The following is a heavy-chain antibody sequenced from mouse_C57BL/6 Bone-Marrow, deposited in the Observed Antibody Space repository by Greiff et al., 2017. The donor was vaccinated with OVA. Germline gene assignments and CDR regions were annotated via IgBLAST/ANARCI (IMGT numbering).Heavy chain of an antibody. CDR3: ARPGDYDGDWFAY. Sequence: QVQLQQSGAELVKPGASVKMSCKASGYTFTTYPIEWMKQNHGKSLEWIGNFHPYNDDTTSNEKFKGKATLTVAKSSSTVYLELSRLTSDDSAVYYCARPGDYDGDWFAYWGQGTLVTVSA. V-gene: IGHV1-47*01. CDR1: GYTFTTYP. CDR2: FHPYNDDT. J-gene: IGHJ3*01. D-gene: IGHD2-4*01.